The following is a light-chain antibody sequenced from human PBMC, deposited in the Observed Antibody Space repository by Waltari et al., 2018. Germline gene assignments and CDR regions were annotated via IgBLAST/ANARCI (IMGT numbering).Light chain of an antibody. CDR1: QSISSW. CDR2: KAS. CDR3: QQYNSYPYT. Sequence: DIQMTQSPSTLSASVGDRVTITCRASQSISSWLAWYQQKPGKAPKLLIYKASSLESGVPSRCSGSGSGTEFTLTISSLQPDDFATYYCQQYNSYPYTFGQGTKLESK. V-gene: IGKV1-5*03. J-gene: IGKJ2*01.